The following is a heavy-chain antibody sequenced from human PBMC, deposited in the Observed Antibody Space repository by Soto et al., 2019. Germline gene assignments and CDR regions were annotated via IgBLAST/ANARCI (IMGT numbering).Heavy chain of an antibody. CDR3: PKVCYSDSSGYDD. D-gene: IGHD3-22*01. CDR1: VFTFSSYG. CDR2: ISYDGSNK. Sequence: VGSLRLSCASSVFTFSSYGMHCVRHSPGKGLEWVAVISYDGSNKYYADSVKGRFTISRDNSKNTLYLQMNSLRAEDTAVYYCPKVCYSDSSGYDDGGQGTRETVS. V-gene: IGHV3-30*18. J-gene: IGHJ4*02.